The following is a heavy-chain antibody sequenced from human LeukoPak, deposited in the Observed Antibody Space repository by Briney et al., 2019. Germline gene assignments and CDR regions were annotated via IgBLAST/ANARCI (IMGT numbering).Heavy chain of an antibody. D-gene: IGHD2-8*01. CDR1: GGSISSYY. V-gene: IGHV4-39*07. CDR2: IYYSGST. Sequence: SETLSLTCTVSGGSISSYYWGWICQPPGKGLERIGSIYYSGSTYYNPSLKSRVTISVDTSKNQFSLKLSSVTAADTAVYYCARRVRYCTNGVCYRNFRSAPYYFDYWGQGTLVTVSS. J-gene: IGHJ4*02. CDR3: ARRVRYCTNGVCYRNFRSAPYYFDY.